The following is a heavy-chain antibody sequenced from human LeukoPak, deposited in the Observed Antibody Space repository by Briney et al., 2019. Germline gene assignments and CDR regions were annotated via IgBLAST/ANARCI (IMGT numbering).Heavy chain of an antibody. CDR2: INTNTGNP. J-gene: IGHJ4*02. D-gene: IGHD4-17*01. CDR1: GYTFTSYA. CDR3: ATTDPLYGDYYFDY. Sequence: ASVKVSCKASGYTFTSYAMNWVRQAPGQGLEWMGWINTNTGNPTYAQGFTGRFVFSLDTSVSTAYLQISSLKAEDTAVYYCATTDPLYGDYYFDYWGQGTLVTVSS. V-gene: IGHV7-4-1*02.